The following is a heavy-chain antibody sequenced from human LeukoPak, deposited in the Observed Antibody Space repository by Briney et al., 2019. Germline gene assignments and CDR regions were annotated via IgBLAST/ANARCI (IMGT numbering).Heavy chain of an antibody. J-gene: IGHJ5*02. V-gene: IGHV3-66*01. CDR2: IYSVGNT. CDR1: RLIVSSNY. Sequence: PGGSLRLSCAASRLIVSSNYMAWVRQAPGKGLEWVSVIYSVGNTYYADSVKGRFTISRDNSKNTLYLQMNSLRAEDTTVYYCARDRGWFDPWGVGTLVTVSS. CDR3: ARDRGWFDP.